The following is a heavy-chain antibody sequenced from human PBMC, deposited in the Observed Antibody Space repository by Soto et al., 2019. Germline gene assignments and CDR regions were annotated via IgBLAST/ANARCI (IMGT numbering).Heavy chain of an antibody. Sequence: QVHLVQSGAEVKKAGSSVKVSCKAPGGTFKNNGISWVRQAPGQGLEWMGGIIPVFGTTNYAQKFQGRLTITADDFTSTVYMELSRLRYEDTAVYYCARENGVAVATILYYFDYCGPGTLVTVSS. CDR2: IIPVFGTT. D-gene: IGHD6-19*01. CDR1: GGTFKNNG. J-gene: IGHJ4*02. CDR3: ARENGVAVATILYYFDY. V-gene: IGHV1-69*01.